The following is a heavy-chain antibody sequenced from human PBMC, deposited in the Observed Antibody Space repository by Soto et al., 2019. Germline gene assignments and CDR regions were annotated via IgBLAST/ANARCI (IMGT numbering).Heavy chain of an antibody. V-gene: IGHV3-21*01. CDR2: ISSSSSYI. CDR3: ARGDVGSGWLSYYYYGMDV. J-gene: IGHJ6*02. D-gene: IGHD6-19*01. CDR1: GFTFSSYS. Sequence: PGGSLRLSCAASGFTFSSYSMNWVRQAPGKGLEWVSSISSSSSYIYYADSVKGRFTISRDNAKNSLYLQMNSLRAEDTAVYYCARGDVGSGWLSYYYYGMDVWGQGTTVTVSS.